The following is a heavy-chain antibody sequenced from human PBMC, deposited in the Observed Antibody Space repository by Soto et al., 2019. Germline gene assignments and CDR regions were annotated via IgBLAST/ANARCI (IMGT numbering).Heavy chain of an antibody. CDR3: ARGNHDYGDYGTHDY. V-gene: IGHV3-64*01. D-gene: IGHD4-17*01. CDR2: ISSNGGST. Sequence: EVQLVESGGGLVQPGGSLRLSCAASGFTFSSYAMHWVRQAPGKGLEYVSAISSNGGSTYYANSVKGRFTISRDNSKNPRYLQMGSLRAEEMAVYYCARGNHDYGDYGTHDYWGQGTLVTVSS. CDR1: GFTFSSYA. J-gene: IGHJ4*02.